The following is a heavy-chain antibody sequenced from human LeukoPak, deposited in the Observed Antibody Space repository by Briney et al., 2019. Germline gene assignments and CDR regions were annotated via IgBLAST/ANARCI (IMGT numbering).Heavy chain of an antibody. CDR3: ARHPLGGYWFDP. J-gene: IGHJ5*02. CDR1: GGTFSSYA. Sequence: SVKVSCKAYGGTFSSYAISWVRQAPGQGLEWMGRIIPIFGIANYAQKFQGRVTITADKSTSTAYMELSSLRSEDTAVYYCARHPLGGYWFDPWGQGTLVTVSS. CDR2: IIPIFGIA. V-gene: IGHV1-69*04.